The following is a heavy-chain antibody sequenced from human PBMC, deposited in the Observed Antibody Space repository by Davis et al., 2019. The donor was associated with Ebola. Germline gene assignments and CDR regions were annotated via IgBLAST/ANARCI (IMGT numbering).Heavy chain of an antibody. D-gene: IGHD6-19*01. CDR2: IVVGSGNT. V-gene: IGHV1-58*01. CDR1: GFTFTSSA. J-gene: IGHJ4*02. Sequence: AASVKVSCKASGFTFTSSAVQWVRQARGQRLEWIEWIVVGSGNTNYAQKFQERVTITRDMSTSTAYMELSSLRSEDTAVYYCAATKGDPIAVAGFDYWGQGTLVTVSS. CDR3: AATKGDPIAVAGFDY.